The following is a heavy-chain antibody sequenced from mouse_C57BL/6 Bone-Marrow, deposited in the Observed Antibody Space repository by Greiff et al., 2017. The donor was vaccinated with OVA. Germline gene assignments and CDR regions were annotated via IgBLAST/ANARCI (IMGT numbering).Heavy chain of an antibody. V-gene: IGHV14-4*01. Sequence: VQLQQSGAELVRPGASVKLSCTASGFNIKDDYMHWVKQRPEQGLEWIGWIDPENGDTEYASKFQGKATITADTSSNTAYLQLSSLTSEDTAVYYCTTWLRDYWGQGTSVTVSS. J-gene: IGHJ4*01. CDR1: GFNIKDDY. CDR3: TTWLRDY. CDR2: IDPENGDT.